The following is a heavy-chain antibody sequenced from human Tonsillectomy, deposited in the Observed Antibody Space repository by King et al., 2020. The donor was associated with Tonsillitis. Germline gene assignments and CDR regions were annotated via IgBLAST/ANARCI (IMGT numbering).Heavy chain of an antibody. CDR2: IKRDGIQK. J-gene: IGHJ3*02. D-gene: IGHD3-10*01. CDR1: GITLSSFW. CDR3: ARDMTPSDGDMYYDAFDI. Sequence: VQLVESGGGLVQPGGSLRLSCTASGITLSSFWMTWVRQAPGKGLEWVADIKRDGIQKHYVDSVEGRFTISRDNAKNSLYLQMNSLRAEDTAVYYCARDMTPSDGDMYYDAFDIWGRGTMVTVSS. V-gene: IGHV3-7*03.